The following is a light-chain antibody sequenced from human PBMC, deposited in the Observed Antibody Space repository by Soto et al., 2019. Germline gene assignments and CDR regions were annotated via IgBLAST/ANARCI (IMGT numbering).Light chain of an antibody. CDR3: AAWDDILSGLVV. CDR1: SSNIGSNY. Sequence: QSVLTQPPSASGTPGQWVTISCSGSSSNIGSNYVYWYQQLPGTAPQLLIYRNHQRPSWDPDRFAGSKSGSSASLAISGLRSEDETEYYCAAWDDILSGLVVFGGGTKLTVL. CDR2: RNH. J-gene: IGLJ2*01. V-gene: IGLV1-47*01.